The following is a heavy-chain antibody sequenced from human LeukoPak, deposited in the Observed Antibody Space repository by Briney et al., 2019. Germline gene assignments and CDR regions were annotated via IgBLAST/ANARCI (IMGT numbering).Heavy chain of an antibody. CDR3: ARRGNWGFFDY. J-gene: IGHJ4*02. CDR1: GGSISSNY. CDR2: INTSGST. V-gene: IGHV4-4*09. Sequence: SETLSLTCTVSGGSISSNYWSWIRQPPGKGLEWIGYINTSGSTNYNPSLKSRVSISLDPSRNQFSLKLTSVTAADTAVYYCARRGNWGFFDYWGQGILVSVSS. D-gene: IGHD7-27*01.